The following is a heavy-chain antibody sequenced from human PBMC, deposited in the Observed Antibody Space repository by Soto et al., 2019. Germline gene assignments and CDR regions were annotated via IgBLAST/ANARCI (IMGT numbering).Heavy chain of an antibody. D-gene: IGHD2-15*01. CDR1: GGTFSSYT. CDR2: IIPILGMA. CDR3: ARAGYCSGGSCAYFDY. J-gene: IGHJ4*02. V-gene: IGHV1-69*02. Sequence: SVKVSCKASGGTFSSYTISWVRQAPGQGLEWMGRIIPILGMANYAQKFQGRVTITADKSTSTAYMELSSLRSEDTAVYYCARAGYCSGGSCAYFDYWGQGTLVTVSS.